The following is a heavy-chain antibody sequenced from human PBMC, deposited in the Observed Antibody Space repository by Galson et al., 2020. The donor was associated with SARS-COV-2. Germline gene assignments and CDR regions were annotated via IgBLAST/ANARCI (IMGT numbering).Heavy chain of an antibody. J-gene: IGHJ4*02. Sequence: SETLSLTCAVYGGSFSGYYWSWIRQPPGKGLEWIGEINHSGSTNYNPSLKSRVTISVDTTKNQFSLKLSSVTAADTAVYYCARAYSSGWRSLDYWGQGTLVTVSS. CDR2: INHSGST. V-gene: IGHV4-34*01. D-gene: IGHD6-19*01. CDR3: ARAYSSGWRSLDY. CDR1: GGSFSGYY.